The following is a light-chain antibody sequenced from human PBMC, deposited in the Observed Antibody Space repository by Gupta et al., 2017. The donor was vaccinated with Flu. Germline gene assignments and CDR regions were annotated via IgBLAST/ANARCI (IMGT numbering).Light chain of an antibody. CDR3: QHQT. CDR1: QTISTW. Sequence: DVQLTQSPSTLSASVGDRVTITCRASQTISTWLAWYQQKPRTAPNLLIYKASTLQSGVPSRFSGSGSGTEFTLTISSLQPDDFATYYCQHQTFGQGTKVEI. CDR2: KAS. V-gene: IGKV1-5*03. J-gene: IGKJ1*01.